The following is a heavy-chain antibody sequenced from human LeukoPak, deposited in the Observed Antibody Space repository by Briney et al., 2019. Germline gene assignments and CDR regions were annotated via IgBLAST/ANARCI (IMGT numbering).Heavy chain of an antibody. CDR3: ASVEYSSGWYFDY. CDR1: GFTFSSYA. J-gene: IGHJ4*02. CDR2: ISGSDDST. V-gene: IGHV3-23*01. D-gene: IGHD6-19*01. Sequence: PGGSLRLSCAASGFTFSSYAMSWVRQAPGKGLEWVSVISGSDDSTYCADSVRGRFTISRDNSKNTLYLQMNSLRAEDTAVYYCASVEYSSGWYFDYWGQGTLVTVSS.